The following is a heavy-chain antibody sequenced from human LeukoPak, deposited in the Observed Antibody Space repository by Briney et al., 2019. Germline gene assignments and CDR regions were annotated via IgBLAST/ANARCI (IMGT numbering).Heavy chain of an antibody. J-gene: IGHJ3*02. CDR1: GYMFSDYG. D-gene: IGHD3-10*01. CDR3: ARDQGGGWFGESDSFDI. V-gene: IGHV1-18*01. CDR2: ISAYSGNT. Sequence: ASVKVSCKASGYMFSDYGISWVRQAPGQGLEWMGWISAYSGNTNYAQNLQDRVSMTRDTSTSTVCMELRSLRPDDTAVYFCARDQGGGWFGESDSFDIWGQGTRLTVSS.